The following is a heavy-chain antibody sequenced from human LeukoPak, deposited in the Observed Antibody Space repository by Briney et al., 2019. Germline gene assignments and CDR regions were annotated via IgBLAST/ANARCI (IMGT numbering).Heavy chain of an antibody. J-gene: IGHJ6*02. D-gene: IGHD1-7*01. CDR3: ARDRSHITGTTRYYYGMDV. CDR1: GFTFTNYG. Sequence: GRSLRLSCAASGFTFTNYGMHWVRQAPGKGREWVAVIWYDGSNKYYTGSVKGRFTISRDNSKNTLFLQMNSLRAEDTAVYYCARDRSHITGTTRYYYGMDVWGPGTTVTVSS. V-gene: IGHV3-33*01. CDR2: IWYDGSNK.